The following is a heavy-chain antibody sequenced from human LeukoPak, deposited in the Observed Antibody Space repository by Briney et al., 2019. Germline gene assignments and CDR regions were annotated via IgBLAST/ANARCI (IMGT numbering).Heavy chain of an antibody. CDR1: DYTFTSYG. D-gene: IGHD3-10*01. CDR2: ISAYNGNT. CDR3: ARGHTVLLWFGELLTLDY. V-gene: IGHV1-18*01. J-gene: IGHJ4*02. Sequence: ASVKVSCKASDYTFTSYGISWVRHAPGQGVEWMGWISAYNGNTNYTQKLQGRVTMTTHTSTSTAYMELRSLRSDDTAVYYCARGHTVLLWFGELLTLDYWGQGTLVTVSS.